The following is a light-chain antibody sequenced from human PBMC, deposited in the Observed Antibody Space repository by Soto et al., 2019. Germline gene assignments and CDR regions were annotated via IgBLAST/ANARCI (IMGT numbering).Light chain of an antibody. CDR1: SSDVGGYNY. CDR2: DVS. V-gene: IGLV2-14*01. J-gene: IGLJ1*01. Sequence: QSALTQPASVSGSPGQSITISCTGTSSDVGGYNYVSWYQQHPGKAPKFMIYDVSNRPSGVSNRFSGSKSGNTASLTISGLQAEDEADYYCSSYTGSSTYVFGTGTKVTVL. CDR3: SSYTGSSTYV.